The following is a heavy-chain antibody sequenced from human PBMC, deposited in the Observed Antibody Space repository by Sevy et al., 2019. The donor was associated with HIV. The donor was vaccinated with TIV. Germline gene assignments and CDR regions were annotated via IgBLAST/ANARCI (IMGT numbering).Heavy chain of an antibody. J-gene: IGHJ4*02. CDR2: INHSGST. D-gene: IGHD3-22*01. CDR3: ARGRYYYDSSGYYRW. Sequence: SETLSLTCAVYGGSFSGYYWRWIRQPPGKGLEWIGEINHSGSTNYNPSLKSRVTISVDTSKNQFSLKLSSVTAADTAVYYCARGRYYYDSSGYYRWWGQGTLVTVSS. CDR1: GGSFSGYY. V-gene: IGHV4-34*01.